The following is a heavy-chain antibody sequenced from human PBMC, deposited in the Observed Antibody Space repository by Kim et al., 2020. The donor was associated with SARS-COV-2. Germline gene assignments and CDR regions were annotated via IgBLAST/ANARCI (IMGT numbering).Heavy chain of an antibody. D-gene: IGHD3-22*01. CDR3: ARFYYDSSGHRGAFDI. CDR2: INHSGST. J-gene: IGHJ3*02. CDR1: GGSFSGYY. Sequence: SETLSLTCAVYGGSFSGYYWSWIRQPPGKGLEWIGEINHSGSTNYNPSLKSRVTISVDTSKNQFSLKLSSVTAADTAVYYCARFYYDSSGHRGAFDIWGQGTIVTVSS. V-gene: IGHV4-34*01.